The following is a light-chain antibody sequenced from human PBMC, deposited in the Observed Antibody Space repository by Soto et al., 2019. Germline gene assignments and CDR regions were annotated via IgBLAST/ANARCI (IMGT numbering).Light chain of an antibody. CDR1: QDIGSV. V-gene: IGKV1-8*01. Sequence: AIRMTQSPSSLSASIGDTVTITCRASQDIGSVLAWYQQKPGTAPKVLISGASDLHGGVPSRFSGSGSRTDFTLTITHLQSEDFATYYCQQYNSYSPITFGQGTRLEIK. CDR2: GAS. CDR3: QQYNSYSPIT. J-gene: IGKJ5*01.